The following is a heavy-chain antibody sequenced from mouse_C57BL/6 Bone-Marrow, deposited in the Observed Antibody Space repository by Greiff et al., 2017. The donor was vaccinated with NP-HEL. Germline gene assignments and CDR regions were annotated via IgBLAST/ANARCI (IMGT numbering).Heavy chain of an antibody. V-gene: IGHV6-3*01. CDR2: IRLKSDNYAT. J-gene: IGHJ2*01. D-gene: IGHD2-1*01. CDR3: TGRDGNSFDY. Sequence: DVQLQESGGGLVQPGGSMKLSCVASGFTFSNYWMNWVRQSPEKGLEWVAQIRLKSDNYATHYAESVKGRFTISRDDSKSSVYLQMNNLRAEDTGIYYCTGRDGNSFDYWGQGTTLTVSS. CDR1: GFTFSNYW.